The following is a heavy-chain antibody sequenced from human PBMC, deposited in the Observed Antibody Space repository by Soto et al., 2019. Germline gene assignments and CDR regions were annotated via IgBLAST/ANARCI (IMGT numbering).Heavy chain of an antibody. CDR1: GFTVSSNY. D-gene: IGHD2-15*01. CDR3: ARDSTGYCSGGSCYSGYYYYYYMDV. V-gene: IGHV3-66*01. J-gene: IGHJ6*03. Sequence: GRSLRLSCAASGFTVSSNYMSWVRQAPGKGLEWVSVIYSGGSTYYADSVKGRFTISRDNSKNTLYLQMNSLRAEDTAVYYCARDSTGYCSGGSCYSGYYYYYYMDVWGKGTTVTVSS. CDR2: IYSGGST.